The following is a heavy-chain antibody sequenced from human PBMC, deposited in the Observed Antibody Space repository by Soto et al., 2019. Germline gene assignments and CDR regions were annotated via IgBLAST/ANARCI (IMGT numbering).Heavy chain of an antibody. Sequence: QVQLQESGPGLVKPSQTLSLTCTVSGGSISSGGYYWTRIRQHPGKGLEWIGYIYYTGSTYSNPPLKSRITTSVDTSKNQFSLNLSSVTAADTAVYYCARAHLAYCSGGSCPGAFDIWGQGTTVTVSS. CDR3: ARAHLAYCSGGSCPGAFDI. J-gene: IGHJ3*02. D-gene: IGHD2-15*01. V-gene: IGHV4-31*03. CDR1: GGSISSGGYY. CDR2: IYYTGST.